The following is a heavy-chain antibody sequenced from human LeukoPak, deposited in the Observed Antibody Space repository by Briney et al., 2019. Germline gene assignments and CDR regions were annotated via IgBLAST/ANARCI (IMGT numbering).Heavy chain of an antibody. CDR1: GFTVSSNY. J-gene: IGHJ4*02. CDR2: MSGSGGII. Sequence: GGSLRLSCAASGFTVSSNYMSWVRQAPGKGLEWVSYMSGSGGIIYYADSVKGRFTISRDNTRNSLYLQMDSLRAEDTALYYCARGPQSDYWGQGTLVTVSS. V-gene: IGHV3-11*04. CDR3: ARGPQSDY.